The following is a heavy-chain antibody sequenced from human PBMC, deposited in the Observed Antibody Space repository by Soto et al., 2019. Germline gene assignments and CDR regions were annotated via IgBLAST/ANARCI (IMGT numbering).Heavy chain of an antibody. Sequence: SETLSLTCAVYGGSFSGYYWTWIRQPPGTGLEWIGEINHSGSTNYNPSLKSRVTISVDTSKNQFSLKLTSVTAADTAVYYCATVAAAADIESWGQGTLVTVSS. CDR3: ATVAAAADIES. V-gene: IGHV4-34*01. D-gene: IGHD6-13*01. J-gene: IGHJ4*02. CDR2: INHSGST. CDR1: GGSFSGYY.